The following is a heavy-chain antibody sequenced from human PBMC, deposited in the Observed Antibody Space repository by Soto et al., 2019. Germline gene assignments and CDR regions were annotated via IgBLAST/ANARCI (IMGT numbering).Heavy chain of an antibody. D-gene: IGHD3-3*01. CDR1: GGSISSYY. CDR2: IYTSGST. CDR3: ARTNQNYDFWSGYYTDNWFDP. J-gene: IGHJ5*02. V-gene: IGHV4-4*07. Sequence: SVTCTVSGGSISSYYWSWIRQPAGKGLEWIGRIYTSGSTNYNPSLKSRVTMSVDASKNQFSLKLSSVTAADTAVYYCARTNQNYDFWSGYYTDNWFDPWGQGTLATVSS.